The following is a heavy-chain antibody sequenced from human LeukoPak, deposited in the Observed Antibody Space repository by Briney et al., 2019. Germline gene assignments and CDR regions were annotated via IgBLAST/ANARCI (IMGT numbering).Heavy chain of an antibody. D-gene: IGHD2/OR15-2a*01. CDR2: IYSGGTT. CDR3: ARDRNSDYHLRY. Sequence: PGGSLRLSCAGSGFAVSSDYMSWVRQAPGKGLERVSLIYSGGTTYYADSVRGRFTIYRDNSKNTLYLQMNSLRIEDTAVYYCARDRNSDYHLRYWGQGTLVTVSS. V-gene: IGHV3-66*01. J-gene: IGHJ4*02. CDR1: GFAVSSDY.